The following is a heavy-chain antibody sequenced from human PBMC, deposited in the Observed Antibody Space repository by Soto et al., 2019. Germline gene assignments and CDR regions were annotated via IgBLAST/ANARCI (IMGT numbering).Heavy chain of an antibody. CDR2: IYHSGST. J-gene: IGHJ3*02. V-gene: IGHV4-59*01. CDR3: ARYSGSGSYSYYYLALDI. Sequence: SETLSLTCTVSGGSISSYYWSWIRQPPGKGLEWIGNIYHSGSTNYNPSLRSRVTISVDTSKSQFSLKLSSVTAADTAVYYCARYSGSGSYSYYYLALDIWGQGTMVTVS. CDR1: GGSISSYY. D-gene: IGHD3-10*01.